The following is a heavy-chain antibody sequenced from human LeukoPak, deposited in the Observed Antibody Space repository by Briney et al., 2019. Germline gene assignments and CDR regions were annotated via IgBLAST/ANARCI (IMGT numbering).Heavy chain of an antibody. CDR3: ARECRDYYDSSGYYYEAYAFDI. D-gene: IGHD3-22*01. J-gene: IGHJ3*02. CDR1: GYTFTGYY. Sequence: ASVKVSCKASGYTFTGYYMHWVRQAPGQGLEWMGWINPNSGGTNYAQKFQGRVTMTRDTSISTAYMELSRLRSDDTAVYYCARECRDYYDSSGYYYEAYAFDIWGQGTMVTVPS. V-gene: IGHV1-2*02. CDR2: INPNSGGT.